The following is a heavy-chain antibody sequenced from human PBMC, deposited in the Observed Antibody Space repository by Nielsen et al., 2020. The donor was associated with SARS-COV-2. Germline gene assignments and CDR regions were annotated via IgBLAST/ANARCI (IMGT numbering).Heavy chain of an antibody. Sequence: GESLKISCAASGFTFSNYALHWVRQAPGKGLEWVAIISYEGRTKYNADSVKGRFIISRHNSQNTLYLQMNSLRAEDTAVYYCARDLIAVAGTDYYYYGMDVWGQGTTVTVSS. D-gene: IGHD6-19*01. CDR2: ISYEGRTK. CDR1: GFTFSNYA. CDR3: ARDLIAVAGTDYYYYGMDV. J-gene: IGHJ6*02. V-gene: IGHV3-30*04.